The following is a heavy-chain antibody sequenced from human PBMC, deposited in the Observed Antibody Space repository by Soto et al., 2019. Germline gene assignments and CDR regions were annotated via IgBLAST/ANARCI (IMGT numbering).Heavy chain of an antibody. Sequence: SETLSLTCAVYGGSFSGYYWSWIRQPPGKGLEWIGEINHSGSTNYNPSLKSRVTISVDTSKNQFSLKLSSVTAADTAVYYCARDGRESFSCFGDCGHLTLFTVPS. D-gene: IGHD3-16*02. J-gene: IGHJ4*01. CDR2: INHSGST. CDR3: ARDGRESFSCFGD. V-gene: IGHV4-34*01. CDR1: GGSFSGYY.